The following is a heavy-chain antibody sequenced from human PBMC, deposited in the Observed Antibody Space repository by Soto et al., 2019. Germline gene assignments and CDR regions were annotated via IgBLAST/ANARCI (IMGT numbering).Heavy chain of an antibody. V-gene: IGHV1-18*01. CDR3: AMVDNYVSPTPQDV. CDR2: LSPYSGNT. J-gene: IGHJ6*02. Sequence: QVQLVQSGAEVRKPGSSVKVSCKASGYIFVNYGIAWVRQAPGQGLEWMGWLSPYSGNTHYASKVQGRLTMTTDTSTSTAYMDQGRMTADDTAVYYCAMVDNYVSPTPQDVWGQGTTVTVSS. D-gene: IGHD3-16*01. CDR1: GYIFVNYG.